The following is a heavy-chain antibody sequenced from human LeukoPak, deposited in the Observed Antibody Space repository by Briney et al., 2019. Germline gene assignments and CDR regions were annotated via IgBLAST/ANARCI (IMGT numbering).Heavy chain of an antibody. CDR3: AEDGAMVSYYYGMDV. V-gene: IGHV3-23*01. Sequence: GSLRLSCAASGFTFSSYAMSWVRQAPGKGLEWVSAISGSGGSTYYADSVKGRFTISRDNSKNTLYLQMNSLRAEDTAVYYCAEDGAMVSYYYGMDVWGKGTTVTVSS. CDR2: ISGSGGST. J-gene: IGHJ6*04. D-gene: IGHD5-18*01. CDR1: GFTFSSYA.